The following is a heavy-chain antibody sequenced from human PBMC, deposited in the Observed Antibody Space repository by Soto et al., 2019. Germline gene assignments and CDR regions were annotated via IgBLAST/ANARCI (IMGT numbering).Heavy chain of an antibody. D-gene: IGHD3-3*01. CDR3: ARGGGVGVAGSAAFDM. V-gene: IGHV1-2*02. Sequence: QLHLVQSGAVVKKPGASVTVSCSASGYPVTAYYMHWVRQAPGRGLEWMGGINPATGASKYTQTFQGRGTMTMDTSTSTVFMELSGLTSEGTAVFYCARGGGVGVAGSAAFDMWGQGTLVSVSS. J-gene: IGHJ3*02. CDR1: GYPVTAYY. CDR2: INPATGAS.